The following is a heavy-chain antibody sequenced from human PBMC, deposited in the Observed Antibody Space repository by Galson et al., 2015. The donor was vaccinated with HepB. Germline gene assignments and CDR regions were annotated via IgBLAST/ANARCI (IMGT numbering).Heavy chain of an antibody. D-gene: IGHD3-9*01. CDR2: INPNSGGT. J-gene: IGHJ6*02. CDR3: AGSPFNYDILTGFRDYYYYGMDV. CDR1: GYTFTGYY. Sequence: SVKVSCKASGYTFTGYYMHWVRQAPGQGLEWMGWINPNSGGTNYAQKFQGRVTMTRDTSISTAYMELSRLRSDDTAVYYCAGSPFNYDILTGFRDYYYYGMDVWGQGTTVTVSS. V-gene: IGHV1-2*02.